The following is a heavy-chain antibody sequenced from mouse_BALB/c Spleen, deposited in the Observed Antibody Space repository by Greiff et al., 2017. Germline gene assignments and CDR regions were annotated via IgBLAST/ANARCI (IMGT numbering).Heavy chain of an antibody. CDR2: IYPGSGNT. J-gene: IGHJ2*01. Sequence: VQLQESGAELARPGASVKLSCKASGYTFTDYYINWVKQRTGQGLEWIGEIYPGSGNTYYNEKFKGKATLTADKSFSTAYMQLSSLTSEDSAVYFCARSGLRYYFDYWGQGTTLTVSS. V-gene: IGHV1-77*01. CDR1: GYTFTDYY. D-gene: IGHD1-1*01. CDR3: ARSGLRYYFDY.